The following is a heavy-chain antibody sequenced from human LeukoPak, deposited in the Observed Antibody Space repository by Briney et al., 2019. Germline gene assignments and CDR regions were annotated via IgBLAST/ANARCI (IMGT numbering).Heavy chain of an antibody. CDR3: ARVAWAAAGTQGWFDP. J-gene: IGHJ5*02. D-gene: IGHD6-13*01. Sequence: SSETLSLTCAVSGGSISSSNWWSWVRQPPGKGLEWIGEIYHSGSTNYNPSLKSRVTISVDKSKNQFSLKLSSVTAADTAVYYCARVAWAAAGTQGWFDPWGQGTLVTVSS. CDR2: IYHSGST. CDR1: GGSISSSNW. V-gene: IGHV4-4*02.